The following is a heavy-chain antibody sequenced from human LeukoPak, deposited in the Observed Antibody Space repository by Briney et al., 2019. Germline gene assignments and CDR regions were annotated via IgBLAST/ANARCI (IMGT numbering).Heavy chain of an antibody. D-gene: IGHD2-21*01. V-gene: IGHV5-51*01. Sequence: GESLKISCKGSGYSVTNYWIGWVRQMPGKGLEWMGIIYPGDSDTRYSPSFQGQVTISPDKSISTAYLQWSSPKATDTAMYYCARHYGGGEYYYGMDVWGQGTTITVSS. J-gene: IGHJ6*02. CDR3: ARHYGGGEYYYGMDV. CDR2: IYPGDSDT. CDR1: GYSVTNYW.